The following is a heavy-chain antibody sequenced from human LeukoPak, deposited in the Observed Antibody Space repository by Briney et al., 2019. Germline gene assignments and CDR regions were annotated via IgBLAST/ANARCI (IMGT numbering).Heavy chain of an antibody. CDR1: GFTFSSYW. D-gene: IGHD2-15*01. J-gene: IGHJ4*02. Sequence: GSLRLSCAASGFTFSSYWMSWVRQAPGKGLEWVANIKQDGSEKYYVDSVKGRFIISRDNAKNSLYLQMNSLRAEDTAVYYCARDLTVRCSGGSCYSAFDYWGQGTLVTVSS. V-gene: IGHV3-7*01. CDR3: ARDLTVRCSGGSCYSAFDY. CDR2: IKQDGSEK.